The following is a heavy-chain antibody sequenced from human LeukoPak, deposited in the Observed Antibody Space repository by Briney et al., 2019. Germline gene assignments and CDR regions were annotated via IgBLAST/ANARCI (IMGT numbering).Heavy chain of an antibody. D-gene: IGHD4-17*01. Sequence: PGGSLRLSCAASGFTFSSYAMSWVRQAPGKGLEWVSGISGGGGSTYYADSVKGRFTISRDNSKNTLYLQLNSLRAEDTAVYYCAKSTGYGDYYYGMDVWGQGTTVTVSS. V-gene: IGHV3-23*01. CDR2: ISGGGGST. J-gene: IGHJ6*02. CDR3: AKSTGYGDYYYGMDV. CDR1: GFTFSSYA.